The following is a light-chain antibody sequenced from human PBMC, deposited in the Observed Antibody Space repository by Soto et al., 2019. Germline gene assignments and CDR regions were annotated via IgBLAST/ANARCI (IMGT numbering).Light chain of an antibody. V-gene: IGKV1-39*01. CDR3: QQSYSTPLT. CDR1: QSIHSY. J-gene: IGKJ4*01. Sequence: DIQTTQSPSSLSASVGDRVTIACRASQSIHSYLNWFQQKPGKVPKVLISGASTLESGAPSRFSGSGSGTDFTLTISSLQPEDFATYYCQQSYSTPLTFGGGTKVDIK. CDR2: GAS.